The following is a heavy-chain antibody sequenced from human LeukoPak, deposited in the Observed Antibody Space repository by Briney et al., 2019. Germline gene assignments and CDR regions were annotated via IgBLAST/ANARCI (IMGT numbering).Heavy chain of an antibody. CDR3: ARVSPITVSGVDYYYMDV. D-gene: IGHD3-3*01. V-gene: IGHV4-59*01. CDR2: IYYSGST. J-gene: IGHJ6*03. Sequence: PSETLSLTCTVSGGSISSYYWSWIRQPPGKGLEWIGYIYYSGSTNYNPSLKSRVTISVDTSKNQFSLKLSSVTAADTAVYYCARVSPITVSGVDYYYMDVWGKGTTVTVSS. CDR1: GGSISSYY.